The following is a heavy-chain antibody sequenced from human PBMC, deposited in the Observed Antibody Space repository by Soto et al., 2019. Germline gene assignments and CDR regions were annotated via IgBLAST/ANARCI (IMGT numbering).Heavy chain of an antibody. J-gene: IGHJ6*02. CDR1: GGSISSGDYY. D-gene: IGHD1-7*01. Sequence: QVQLQESGPGLVKPSQTLSLTCTVSGGSISSGDYYWSWIRQPPGKGLEWIGYIYYSGSTYYNPSLKSRVTISVDTSKNQFSLKLSSVTAADTAVYYCARDWPLFGTTYFYYYGMDVWGQGTTVTVSS. CDR2: IYYSGST. CDR3: ARDWPLFGTTYFYYYGMDV. V-gene: IGHV4-30-4*01.